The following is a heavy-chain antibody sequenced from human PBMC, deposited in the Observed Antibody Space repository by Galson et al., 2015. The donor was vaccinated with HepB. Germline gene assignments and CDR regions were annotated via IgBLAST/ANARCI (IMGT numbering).Heavy chain of an antibody. CDR3: AKDRCSGGGCYIRNGFYDQ. Sequence: SLRLSCAASGFTFSNYWMSWVRQAPGKGLEWVANMKHDGKETYYVDSVKGQFTISRDNAKNRAYLQMNSLRAEDTAVYYCAKDRCSGGGCYIRNGFYDQWGQGTVVSVSS. V-gene: IGHV3-7*03. CDR2: MKHDGKET. J-gene: IGHJ4*02. CDR1: GFTFSNYW. D-gene: IGHD2-15*01.